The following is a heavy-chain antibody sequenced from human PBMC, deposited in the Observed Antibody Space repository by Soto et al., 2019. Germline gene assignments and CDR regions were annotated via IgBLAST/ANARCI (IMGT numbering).Heavy chain of an antibody. CDR1: GGSFSGYY. Sequence: QVQLQQWGAGLLKPSETLSLTCAVYGGSFSGYYWSWIRQPPGKGLEWIGENNHSGSTNYNPSLKSRVTISVDTSKNQFSLKLTSVTAADTAVYYCARGRKELVLAYYNYYGMDVWGQGITVTVSS. J-gene: IGHJ6*02. V-gene: IGHV4-34*01. D-gene: IGHD6-13*01. CDR2: NNHSGST. CDR3: ARGRKELVLAYYNYYGMDV.